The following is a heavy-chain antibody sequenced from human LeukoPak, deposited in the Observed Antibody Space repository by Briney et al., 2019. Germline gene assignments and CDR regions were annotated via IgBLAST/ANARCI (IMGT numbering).Heavy chain of an antibody. Sequence: GGSRTLSWAVSGFTFSSYSVNWVRQAPGEGLGWVSSISSSSSYIYYADSVKGRFTISRDNAKNTLYLQMNSLRAEDTAVYYCARVRGVEGYFDYWGQGTLVTVSS. V-gene: IGHV3-21*01. J-gene: IGHJ4*02. CDR3: ARVRGVEGYFDY. CDR1: GFTFSSYS. D-gene: IGHD3-16*01. CDR2: ISSSSSYI.